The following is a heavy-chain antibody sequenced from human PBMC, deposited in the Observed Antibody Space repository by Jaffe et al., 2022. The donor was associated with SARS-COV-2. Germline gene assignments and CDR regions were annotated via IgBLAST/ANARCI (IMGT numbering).Heavy chain of an antibody. V-gene: IGHV3-74*03. CDR1: GFSIRSYW. CDR2: INSDGSDT. D-gene: IGHD4-17*01. CDR3: ARVFGGATVTMVPGGEMDV. J-gene: IGHJ6*02. Sequence: EVQLVESGGGLVQPGGSLRLSCVASGFSIRSYWMHWVRQAPGKGLVWVSRINSDGSDTTYADSVKGRFTISRDNAENTVFLQMTSLTDEDTAVYYCARVFGGATVTMVPGGEMDVWGQGTTVIVSS.